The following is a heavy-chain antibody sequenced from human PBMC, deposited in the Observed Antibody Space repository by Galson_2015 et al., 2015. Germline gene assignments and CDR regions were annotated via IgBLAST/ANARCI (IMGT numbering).Heavy chain of an antibody. Sequence: SVKVSCKASGYTFTSYGISWVRQAPGQGLEWMGWISAYNGNTNYAQKLQGRVTMTTDTSTSTAYMELRSPRSDDTAVYYCARVDDSSGYDGVDIWGQGTMVTVSS. V-gene: IGHV1-18*01. CDR1: GYTFTSYG. D-gene: IGHD3-22*01. CDR2: ISAYNGNT. CDR3: ARVDDSSGYDGVDI. J-gene: IGHJ3*02.